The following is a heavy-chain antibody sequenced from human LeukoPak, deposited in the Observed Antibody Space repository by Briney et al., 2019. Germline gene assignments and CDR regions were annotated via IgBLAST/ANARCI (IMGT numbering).Heavy chain of an antibody. CDR3: ARELYPYYYGSGSYDY. Sequence: PGGSLRLSCAASGFTFSSYAMHWVRQAPGKGLEWVAVISYDGSNKYYADSVKGRFTISRDNSKNTLYLQMNSLRAEDTAVYYCARELYPYYYGSGSYDYWGQGTLVTVSS. D-gene: IGHD3-10*01. CDR1: GFTFSSYA. CDR2: ISYDGSNK. J-gene: IGHJ4*02. V-gene: IGHV3-30-3*01.